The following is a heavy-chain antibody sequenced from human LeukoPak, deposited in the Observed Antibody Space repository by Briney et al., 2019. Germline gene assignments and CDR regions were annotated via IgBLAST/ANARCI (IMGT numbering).Heavy chain of an antibody. CDR2: IYYSGST. J-gene: IGHJ3*02. Sequence: SETLSLTCTVSGGSISSSSYYWGWIRQPPGKGLEWIGSIYYSGSTYYNPSLKSRVTISVDTSKNQFFLKLSSVTAADTAVYYCARRDGLKLGISAFDIWGQGTMVTVSS. CDR3: ARRDGLKLGISAFDI. CDR1: GGSISSSSYY. V-gene: IGHV4-39*01. D-gene: IGHD7-27*01.